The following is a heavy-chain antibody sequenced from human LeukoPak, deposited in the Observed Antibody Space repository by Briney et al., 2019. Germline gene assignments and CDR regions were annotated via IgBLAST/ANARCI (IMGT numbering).Heavy chain of an antibody. CDR3: ARDFTYYDFWSGPDDAFDI. CDR1: GYTFTGYY. CDR2: INPNSGGT. V-gene: IGHV1-2*02. Sequence: WASVKVSCKASGYTFTGYYMHWVRQAPGQGLEWMGWINPNSGGTNYAQKFQGRVTMTRDTSISTAYMELSRLRSDDTAVYYCARDFTYYDFWSGPDDAFDIWGQGTMVTVSS. J-gene: IGHJ3*02. D-gene: IGHD3-3*01.